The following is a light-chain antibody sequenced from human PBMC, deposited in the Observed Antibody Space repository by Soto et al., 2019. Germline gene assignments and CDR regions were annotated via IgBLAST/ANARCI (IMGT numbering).Light chain of an antibody. V-gene: IGKV3-20*01. CDR3: QQYGSSPWT. Sequence: EIVMTQSPATLSVFPGERATLSCRASQSVSSTLAWYQQKPGQAPRLLFYGASSRATGIPDRFSGSGSGTDFTLTISRLEPEDFAVYYCQQYGSSPWTFGQGTKVDIK. CDR1: QSVSST. J-gene: IGKJ1*01. CDR2: GAS.